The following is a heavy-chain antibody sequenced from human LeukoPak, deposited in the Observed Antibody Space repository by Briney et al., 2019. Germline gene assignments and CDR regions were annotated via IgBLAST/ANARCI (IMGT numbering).Heavy chain of an antibody. D-gene: IGHD2-21*02. CDR1: GFTFSSYT. CDR2: ISSSSSST. V-gene: IGHV3-21*04. J-gene: IGHJ4*02. CDR3: APSCGSDCPGAY. Sequence: GGSLRLSCVASGFTFSSYTMSWVRQAPGKGLEWVSAISSSSSSTSYAASVKGRFTISRDNAKNSLFLQINSLRPEDTAVYYCAPSCGSDCPGAYWGQGTLVTVSS.